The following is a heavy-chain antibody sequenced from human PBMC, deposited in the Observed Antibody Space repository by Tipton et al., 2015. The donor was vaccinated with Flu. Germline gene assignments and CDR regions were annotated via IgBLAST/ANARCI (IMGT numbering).Heavy chain of an antibody. D-gene: IGHD1-26*01. CDR2: ISWNSGSI. J-gene: IGHJ6*03. CDR3: AKFAREWELQDYMDV. V-gene: IGHV3-9*01. CDR1: GFTFDDYA. Sequence: SLRLSCAASGFTFDDYAMHWVRQAPGKGLEWVSGISWNSGSIGYADSVKGRFTISRDNAKNSLYLQMNSLRAEDTALYYCAKFAREWELQDYMDVWGKGTTVTVSS.